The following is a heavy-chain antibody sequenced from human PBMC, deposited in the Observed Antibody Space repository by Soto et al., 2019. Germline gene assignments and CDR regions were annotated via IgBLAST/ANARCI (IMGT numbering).Heavy chain of an antibody. CDR1: GYGFTTYG. D-gene: IGHD1-1*01. J-gene: IGHJ4*02. V-gene: IGHV1-18*01. CDR2: IRAHNGNT. CDR3: ARGRYGDY. Sequence: QVHLVQAGAEVKKPGASVKVSCKGSGYGFTTYGITWVRQAPGQGLEWMAWIRAHNGNTAYAQNLQGRVTVTRDTSTSTAYMELRSLRSDVTAVYYCARGRYGDYWGQGALVTVSS.